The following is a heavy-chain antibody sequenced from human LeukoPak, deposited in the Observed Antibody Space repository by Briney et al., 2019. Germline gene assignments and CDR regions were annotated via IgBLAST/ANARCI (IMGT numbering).Heavy chain of an antibody. CDR1: GFTFSRYG. CDR2: ISYDGSNK. CDR3: AKGSIAVAGTMDY. D-gene: IGHD6-19*01. V-gene: IGHV3-30*18. Sequence: GGTLRLSCAASGFTFSRYGIHGVREAPGGGLEWVAVISYDGSNKYYADPVKGRFTISRDNSKNTLYLQMNSLRAEDTAVYYCAKGSIAVAGTMDYWGQGNLVTVSS. J-gene: IGHJ4*02.